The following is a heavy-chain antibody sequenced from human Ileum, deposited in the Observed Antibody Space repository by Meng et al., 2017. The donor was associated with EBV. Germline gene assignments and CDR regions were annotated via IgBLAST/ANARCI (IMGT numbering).Heavy chain of an antibody. J-gene: IGHJ5*02. CDR1: GDSVSSDKTA. CDR3: ATSRIAKFDR. CDR2: TYRRSRWYY. Sequence: QLQLQESGPGLVQPSQSLSLSCVISGDSVSSDKTAWNWIRQSPSRGLEWLGRTYRRSRWYYDYALSVKSRINISPDTPKNQVSLQLNSVTDEDTGIYYCATSRIAKFDRWGQGTLVTVSS. V-gene: IGHV6-1*01.